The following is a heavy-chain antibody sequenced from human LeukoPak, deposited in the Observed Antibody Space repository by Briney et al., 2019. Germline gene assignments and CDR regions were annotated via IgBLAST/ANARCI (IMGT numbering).Heavy chain of an antibody. CDR3: ARHSLPGKTPFDY. D-gene: IGHD1-1*01. J-gene: IGHJ4*02. Sequence: ASVKVSCKASGYTFTSYYIHWVRQAPGHGLEWVGIINPSGGSTSYAQKFQGRVTMTRDTSTSTVYMDLTSLRSDDTAVYYCARHSLPGKTPFDYWGQGTLVTVSS. CDR1: GYTFTSYY. V-gene: IGHV1-46*01. CDR2: INPSGGST.